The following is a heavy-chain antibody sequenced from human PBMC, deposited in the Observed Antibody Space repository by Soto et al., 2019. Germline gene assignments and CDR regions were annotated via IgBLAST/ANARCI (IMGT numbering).Heavy chain of an antibody. D-gene: IGHD3-10*01. Sequence: QVQLVQSGAEVKRPGSSVKVSCKASGDTFSFYSINWVRQATGLGLEWMGRVNPILSMSNYAQRFQGRVTMTADKSTSTAYMELSGLRSEDTAMYYCATSYGSGYRAFDYWCQGALVTVSS. CDR2: VNPILSMS. CDR1: GDTFSFYS. J-gene: IGHJ4*02. V-gene: IGHV1-69*04. CDR3: ATSYGSGYRAFDY.